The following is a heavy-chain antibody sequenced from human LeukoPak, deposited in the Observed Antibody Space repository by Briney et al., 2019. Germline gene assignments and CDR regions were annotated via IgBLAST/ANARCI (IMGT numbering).Heavy chain of an antibody. CDR3: ARDGARDAFDI. CDR2: IYTSGST. J-gene: IGHJ3*02. V-gene: IGHV4-61*02. Sequence: IGRIYTSGSTNYNPSLKSRVTISVDTSKNQFSLKLSSVTAADTAVYYCARDGARDAFDIWGQGTMVTVSS.